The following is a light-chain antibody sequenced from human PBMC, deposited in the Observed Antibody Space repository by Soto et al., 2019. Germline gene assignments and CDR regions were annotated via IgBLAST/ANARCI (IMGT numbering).Light chain of an antibody. Sequence: QSVLTQPPSASGSPGQSVTISCTGTSSDVGGYNYVSWYQQHPVKAPKLMIYEVSKRPSGVPDRLSGSKSGNTASLTVSGLQAEDEADYSSSSNSASNTLVFVPGTKLTDL. CDR2: EVS. J-gene: IGLJ1*01. CDR1: SSDVGGYNY. V-gene: IGLV2-8*01. CDR3: SSNSASNTLV.